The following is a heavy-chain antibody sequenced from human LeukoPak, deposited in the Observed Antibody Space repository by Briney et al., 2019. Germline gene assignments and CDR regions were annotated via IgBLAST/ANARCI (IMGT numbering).Heavy chain of an antibody. CDR3: ARDRGYSTFDY. CDR2: ISSSSSYM. J-gene: IGHJ4*02. D-gene: IGHD3-22*01. V-gene: IGHV3-21*01. Sequence: PGGSLRLSCAASGFTLTAYSMSWVRQAPGKGLEWVSSISSSSSYMYYADSVKGRFTISRDNAKNSLYLQMNGLRADDTAVYYCARDRGYSTFDYWGQGTLVTVSS. CDR1: GFTLTAYS.